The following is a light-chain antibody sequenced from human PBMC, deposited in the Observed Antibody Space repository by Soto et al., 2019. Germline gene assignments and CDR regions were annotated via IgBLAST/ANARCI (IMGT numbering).Light chain of an antibody. CDR1: PSVSSS. CDR2: DAS. CDR3: QQRSNWPMYT. Sequence: EIVLTPSPATLSLSPGEGATLSRRASPSVSSSLAWYQQRPGQAPRLLIYDASNRAAGIPARFSGSGSGTDFTLTINNLEAEDFAVYYCQQRSNWPMYTFGQGTKVEIK. J-gene: IGKJ2*01. V-gene: IGKV3-11*01.